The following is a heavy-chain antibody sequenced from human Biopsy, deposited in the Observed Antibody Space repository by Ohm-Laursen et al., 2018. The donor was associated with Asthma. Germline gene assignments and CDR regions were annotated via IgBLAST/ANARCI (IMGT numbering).Heavy chain of an antibody. Sequence: SLRLFCSASGFVFSQCGMHWVRQGPGKGLEWVALVSSDGHNKYYEDSVKGRFTISRDNSRKRLYLQINRLTVEDSAVYFCARQSGQDYGDSSGFDIWGQGTKVAVSS. J-gene: IGHJ3*02. CDR2: VSSDGHNK. CDR1: GFVFSQCG. CDR3: ARQSGQDYGDSSGFDI. D-gene: IGHD3-22*01. V-gene: IGHV3-30*03.